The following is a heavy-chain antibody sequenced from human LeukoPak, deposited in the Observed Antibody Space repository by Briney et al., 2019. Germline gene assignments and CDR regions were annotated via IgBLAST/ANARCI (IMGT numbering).Heavy chain of an antibody. CDR3: ARVTYCSSTSCYRAVDY. CDR1: GGSISGYY. D-gene: IGHD2-2*02. CDR2: IYYSGNT. J-gene: IGHJ4*02. V-gene: IGHV4-59*01. Sequence: PSETLSLTCTVSGGSISGYYWTWIRQPPGKGLEWIGYIYYSGNTNCNPSLKSRVTISVDTSKNQFSLKLSSVTAADTAVYYCARVTYCSSTSCYRAVDYWGQGTLVTVPS.